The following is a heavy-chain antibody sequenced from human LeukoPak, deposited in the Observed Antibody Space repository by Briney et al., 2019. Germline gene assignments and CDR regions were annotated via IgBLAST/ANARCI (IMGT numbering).Heavy chain of an antibody. J-gene: IGHJ4*02. CDR2: INHSGST. D-gene: IGHD3-22*01. CDR1: GESFSDYS. Sequence: SETLSLTCAVSGESFSDYSWSWIRQPPGKGLKWIGEINHSGSTNYNPSLKSRITISVDTSKNQFSLKLNSVTAADTAVYYRARVGYYRLDYWGQGILVTVSS. CDR3: ARVGYYRLDY. V-gene: IGHV4-34*01.